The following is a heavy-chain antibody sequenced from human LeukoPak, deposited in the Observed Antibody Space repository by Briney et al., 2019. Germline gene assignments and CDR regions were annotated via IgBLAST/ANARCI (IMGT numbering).Heavy chain of an antibody. Sequence: GGSLRLSCAVSGFTFSDAWMNWVRQAPGKGLEWVSAISGSGGSTYYADSVKGRFTISRDNSKNTLYLQMNSLRAEDTAVYYCAKPYEANPPSFDPWGQGTLVTVSS. D-gene: IGHD5-12*01. J-gene: IGHJ5*02. CDR3: AKPYEANPPSFDP. CDR1: GFTFSDAW. CDR2: ISGSGGST. V-gene: IGHV3-23*01.